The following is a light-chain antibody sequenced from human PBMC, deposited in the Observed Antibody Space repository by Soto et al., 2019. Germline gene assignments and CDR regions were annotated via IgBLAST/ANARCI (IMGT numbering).Light chain of an antibody. J-gene: IGLJ3*02. CDR3: QTWGTGPWV. CDR1: SGHSSYA. CDR2: LNSDGSH. Sequence: QPVLTQSPSASASLGASVTLTCTLSSGHSSYAIAWHQQQPEKGPRYLMKLNSDGSHSKGDGIPDRFSGSSSGAERYLTISSLQSEDEADYYCQTWGTGPWVFGGGTKLTVL. V-gene: IGLV4-69*01.